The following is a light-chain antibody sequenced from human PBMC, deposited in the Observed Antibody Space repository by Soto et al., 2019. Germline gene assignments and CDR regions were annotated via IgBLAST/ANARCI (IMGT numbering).Light chain of an antibody. Sequence: QSVLTLAASVSGSSGQAIHISCSGTSSDVGAFNYVSWYQQHPGKAPKLMIYDVSKRPSGVSNRFSGSKSGNTASLTISGLRAEDEADYYCNSYTSNNTYVFGTGTKVTVL. V-gene: IGLV2-14*03. CDR3: NSYTSNNTYV. CDR1: SSDVGAFNY. CDR2: DVS. J-gene: IGLJ1*01.